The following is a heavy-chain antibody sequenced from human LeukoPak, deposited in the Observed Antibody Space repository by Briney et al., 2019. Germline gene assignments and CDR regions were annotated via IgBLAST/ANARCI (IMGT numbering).Heavy chain of an antibody. CDR1: GGTFSSYA. J-gene: IGHJ3*02. CDR3: ASPVAGNRNDDI. D-gene: IGHD1-20*01. CDR2: IIPIFGTA. V-gene: IGHV1-69*05. Sequence: ASVKVSCKASGGTFSSYAISWVRQAPGQGLEWMGGIIPIFGTANYAQKFQGRVTITTDESTSTAYMELSSLRSEDTAVYYCASPVAGNRNDDIWGQGTMVTVSS.